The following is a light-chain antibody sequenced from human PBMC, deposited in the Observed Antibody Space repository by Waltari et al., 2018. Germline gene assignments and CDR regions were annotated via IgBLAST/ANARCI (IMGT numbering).Light chain of an antibody. Sequence: DFQMTQSPSSLSASVGDRVTLTCRTSQSVRIYLNCYQQKPGKAPNLLIYAASNLQSGVPSRFSGSGSGTDFTLTISSVQPEDCATYYCQQSYSGPPITFGQGTRLDIK. CDR1: QSVRIY. CDR2: AAS. CDR3: QQSYSGPPIT. V-gene: IGKV1-39*01. J-gene: IGKJ5*01.